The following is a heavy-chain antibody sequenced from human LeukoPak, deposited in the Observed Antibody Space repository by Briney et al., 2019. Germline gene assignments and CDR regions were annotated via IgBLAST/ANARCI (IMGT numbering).Heavy chain of an antibody. V-gene: IGHV3-30*04. CDR1: GFTFSSFP. CDR3: ARSLIPGRWYFDL. D-gene: IGHD3-16*01. Sequence: PGGSLRLSCAVSGFTFSSFPFHWVRQAPGEGLEWVAAISTDGSYKYHGDSVKGRFTISRDNPMSTLYLQMNGLRPDDTAVYYCARSLIPGRWYFDLWGRGTLVTVSS. CDR2: ISTDGSYK. J-gene: IGHJ2*01.